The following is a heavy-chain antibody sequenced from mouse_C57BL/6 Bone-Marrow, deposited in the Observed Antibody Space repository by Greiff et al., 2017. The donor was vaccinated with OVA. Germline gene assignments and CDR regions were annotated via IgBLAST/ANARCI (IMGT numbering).Heavy chain of an antibody. V-gene: IGHV14-2*01. CDR2: IDPVDGET. J-gene: IGHJ4*01. CDR1: GFNIKDYY. Sequence: EVQLQQSGAELVRPGASVKLSCTASGFNIKDYYMHWVKQRTEQGLEWIGRIDPVDGETKYDQKFQGKATITADTSSNTAYLQLSSLTSEDTAVYYCVRRVCARDYWGQGTTVTVSS. CDR3: VRRVCARDY.